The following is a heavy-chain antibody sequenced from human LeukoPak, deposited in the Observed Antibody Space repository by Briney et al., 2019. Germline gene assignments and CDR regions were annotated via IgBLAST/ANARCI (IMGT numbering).Heavy chain of an antibody. Sequence: SETLSLTCAVYGGSFSGYYWSWIRQPPGKGLEWIGEINHSGSTNYNPSLKSRVTISVDTSKNQFSLKLSSVTAADTAVYYCVRESPYSSGWYGYWGQGTLVTVSS. CDR3: VRESPYSSGWYGY. V-gene: IGHV4-34*01. D-gene: IGHD6-19*01. CDR2: INHSGST. J-gene: IGHJ4*02. CDR1: GGSFSGYY.